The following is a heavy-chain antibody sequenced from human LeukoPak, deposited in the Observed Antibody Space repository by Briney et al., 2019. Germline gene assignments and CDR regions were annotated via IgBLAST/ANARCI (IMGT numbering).Heavy chain of an antibody. V-gene: IGHV3-23*01. J-gene: IGHJ5*02. CDR2: ISGGGGST. CDR1: GFTFSRYA. Sequence: PGGSPRLSCAASGFTFSRYAMGWVRQAPGKGLEWVSAISGGGGSTYYADSVKGRFTISRDNSKNTLYLQVNSLRAEDAAVYYCARDHHDFWSGYYNPQDWFDPWGQGTLVTVSS. D-gene: IGHD3-3*01. CDR3: ARDHHDFWSGYYNPQDWFDP.